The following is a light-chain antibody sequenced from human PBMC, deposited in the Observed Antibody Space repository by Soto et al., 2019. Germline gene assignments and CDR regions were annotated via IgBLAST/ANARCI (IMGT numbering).Light chain of an antibody. CDR3: QQSYSTLSLT. CDR2: AAS. J-gene: IGKJ4*01. V-gene: IGKV1-39*01. Sequence: DIQMTQSPSSLSASVGDRVTITCRASQSISSYLNWYQQKPGKAPKLLIYAASSLQSEVPSRFSGIGSGTDFTLTNSSLQPEDFATYYCQQSYSTLSLTFGGGTKVEIK. CDR1: QSISSY.